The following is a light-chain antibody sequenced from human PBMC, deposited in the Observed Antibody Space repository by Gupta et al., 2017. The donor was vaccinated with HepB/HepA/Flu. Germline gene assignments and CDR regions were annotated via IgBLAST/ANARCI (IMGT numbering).Light chain of an antibody. CDR1: SSDVGGYNY. V-gene: IGLV2-11*01. J-gene: IGLJ3*02. CDR2: DVS. Sequence: ALTQPRSVSGSPGQSVTISCTGTSSDVGGYNYVSWYQQHPGKAPKLMIYDVSKRPSGVPDRFSGSKSGNTASLTISGLQAEDEAEYYCCSYAGSYTWVFGGGTKLTVL. CDR3: CSYAGSYTWV.